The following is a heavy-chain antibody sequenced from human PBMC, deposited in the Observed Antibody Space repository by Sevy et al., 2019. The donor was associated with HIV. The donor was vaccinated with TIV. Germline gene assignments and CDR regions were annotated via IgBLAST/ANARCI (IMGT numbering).Heavy chain of an antibody. J-gene: IGHJ5*02. D-gene: IGHD4-4*01. Sequence: GGSLRLSCAASGFTFSRYGMHWVRQAPGKGLEWVATIWYDGSNKYYGYSVKGRFTISRDNSKNTLFLLMNSLRAEDTAVYYCARGYSNYLSWGQGTLVTVSS. CDR1: GFTFSRYG. CDR2: IWYDGSNK. V-gene: IGHV3-33*08. CDR3: ARGYSNYLS.